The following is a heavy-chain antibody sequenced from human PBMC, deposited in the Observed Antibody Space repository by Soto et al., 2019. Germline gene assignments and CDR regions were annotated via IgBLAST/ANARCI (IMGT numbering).Heavy chain of an antibody. V-gene: IGHV3-23*01. J-gene: IGHJ4*02. CDR2: ITGSGVGT. Sequence: GGSLRLSCAASGITFSNYAMSWVRQAPGKGLEWVSGITGSGVGTYSADSGKGRFTNSQDRSKNAVHLQMNSLRAEATAVYYCAKGPRFPLCYDSSGYRYDFDYWGQGTLVTVSS. CDR1: GITFSNYA. CDR3: AKGPRFPLCYDSSGYRYDFDY. D-gene: IGHD3-22*01.